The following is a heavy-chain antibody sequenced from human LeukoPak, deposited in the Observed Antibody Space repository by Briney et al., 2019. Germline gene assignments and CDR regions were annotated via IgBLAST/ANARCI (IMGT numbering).Heavy chain of an antibody. J-gene: IGHJ5*02. D-gene: IGHD3-3*01. V-gene: IGHV1-3*04. CDR1: GYTFTSYA. CDR3: ARVINYDFWSGQTGFDP. CDR2: INTANGNT. Sequence: GASVKVSCKASGYTFTSYAMHLVRQAPGQRLEWMGWINTANGNTKYSQNFQGRVTITRDTSASTGYMELNSLRSEDTAVYYCARVINYDFWSGQTGFDPWGQGTLVTVSS.